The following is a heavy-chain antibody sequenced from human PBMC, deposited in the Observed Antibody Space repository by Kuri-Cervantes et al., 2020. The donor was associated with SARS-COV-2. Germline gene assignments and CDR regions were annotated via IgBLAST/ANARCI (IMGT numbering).Heavy chain of an antibody. CDR1: GFTFSNYG. V-gene: IGHV3-30*02. D-gene: IGHD3-10*01. Sequence: GGSLRPSCAPSGFTFSNYGMNWVRQAPGKGLKWVAFIRCVGSYKYHADSLRGRLTIPRDNSKNTLYLKMNSLRAEGTAVYYCATDSLSAHELLWFGEIHWNWFDPWGQGTLVTVSS. J-gene: IGHJ5*02. CDR3: ATDSLSAHELLWFGEIHWNWFDP. CDR2: IRCVGSYK.